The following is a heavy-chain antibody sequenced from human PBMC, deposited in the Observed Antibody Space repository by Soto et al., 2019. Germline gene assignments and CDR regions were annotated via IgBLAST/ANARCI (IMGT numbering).Heavy chain of an antibody. J-gene: IGHJ4*02. Sequence: ASVKVSCKASGGTFSSYAISWVRQAPGQGLEWMGGIIPIFGTANYAQKFQGRVTITADESTSTAYMELSSLRSEDTAVYYCARGPYSSSWQNFDYWGQGTLVTVSS. D-gene: IGHD6-13*01. CDR1: GGTFSSYA. CDR2: IIPIFGTA. CDR3: ARGPYSSSWQNFDY. V-gene: IGHV1-69*13.